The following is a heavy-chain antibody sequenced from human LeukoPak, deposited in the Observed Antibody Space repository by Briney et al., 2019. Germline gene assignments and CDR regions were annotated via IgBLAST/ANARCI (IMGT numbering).Heavy chain of an antibody. J-gene: IGHJ4*02. D-gene: IGHD5-18*01. Sequence: PGGSLRLSCAASGFTFSTYWMHWVRQAPGKGLVWVSRIHSDGRSTSYAASVNGRFTISRDNAKNTLYLQMNSLRAEDTAVYYCARDRPGNTAIDYWGQGTLVTVSS. CDR2: IHSDGRST. CDR3: ARDRPGNTAIDY. CDR1: GFTFSTYW. V-gene: IGHV3-74*01.